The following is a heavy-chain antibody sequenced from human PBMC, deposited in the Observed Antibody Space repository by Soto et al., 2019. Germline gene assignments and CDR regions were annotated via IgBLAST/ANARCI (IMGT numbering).Heavy chain of an antibody. CDR3: ARRRQIVVVPAAIISWFDP. Sequence: PSYRLSVTCAVYGGCFIVYYWSWIRQPPGKGLEWIGEINHSGSTNYNPSLKSRVTISVDTSKNQFSLKLSSVTAADMAVYYCARRRQIVVVPAAIISWFDPWGQGTLVTVSS. V-gene: IGHV4-34*01. D-gene: IGHD2-2*01. CDR2: INHSGST. J-gene: IGHJ5*02. CDR1: GGCFIVYY.